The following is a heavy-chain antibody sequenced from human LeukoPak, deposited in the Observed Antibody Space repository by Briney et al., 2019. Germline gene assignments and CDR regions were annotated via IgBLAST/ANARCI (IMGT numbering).Heavy chain of an antibody. V-gene: IGHV1-46*01. Sequence: ASVKVSCKASGYTFTSYYMHWVRQAPGQGLGWMGIINPSGGSTSYAQKFQGRVTMTEDTSTDTAYMELSSLRSEDTAVYYCATLGTWVFSKGWFDPWGQGTLVTVSS. CDR3: ATLGTWVFSKGWFDP. J-gene: IGHJ5*02. D-gene: IGHD2/OR15-2a*01. CDR2: INPSGGST. CDR1: GYTFTSYY.